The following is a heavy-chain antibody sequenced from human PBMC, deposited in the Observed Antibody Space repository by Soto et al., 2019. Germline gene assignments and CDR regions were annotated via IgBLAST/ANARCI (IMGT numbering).Heavy chain of an antibody. D-gene: IGHD3-9*01. V-gene: IGHV1-24*01. J-gene: IGHJ5*02. CDR2: FDPEDGET. Sequence: GASVKVSCKVSGYTLTELSMHWVRQAPGKGLEWMGGFDPEDGETIYAQKFQGRVTMTEDTSTDTAYMELSSLRSEDTAVYYCATTGRGWLLSYNWFDPWGQGTMVTVSS. CDR3: ATTGRGWLLSYNWFDP. CDR1: GYTLTELS.